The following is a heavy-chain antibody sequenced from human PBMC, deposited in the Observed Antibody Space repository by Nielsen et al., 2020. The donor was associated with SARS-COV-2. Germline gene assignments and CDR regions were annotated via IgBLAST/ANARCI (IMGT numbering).Heavy chain of an antibody. Sequence: ASVKVSCKASGYTLTGYYMHWVRQAPGQGLEWMGWINPNSGGTNYAQKFQGWVTMTRDTSISTAYMELSRLRSDDTAVYYCARGGSGYGSQGLDYFDYWGQGTLVTVSS. D-gene: IGHD5-12*01. CDR2: INPNSGGT. CDR3: ARGGSGYGSQGLDYFDY. V-gene: IGHV1-2*04. J-gene: IGHJ4*02. CDR1: GYTLTGYY.